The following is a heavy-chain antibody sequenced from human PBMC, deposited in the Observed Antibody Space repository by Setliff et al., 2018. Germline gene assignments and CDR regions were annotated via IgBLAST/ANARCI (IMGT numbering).Heavy chain of an antibody. CDR3: ARVGGADYYDSSGYYFLKQYYFDY. D-gene: IGHD3-22*01. Sequence: PSATLSLTCTVSGGSISSGSYYWSWIRQPAGKGLEWIGHIYTSGSTNYNPSLKSRVTISVDTSKNQFSLKLSSVTAADTAVYYCARVGGADYYDSSGYYFLKQYYFDYWGQGTLVTVSS. J-gene: IGHJ4*02. CDR1: GGSISSGSYY. CDR2: IYTSGST. V-gene: IGHV4-61*09.